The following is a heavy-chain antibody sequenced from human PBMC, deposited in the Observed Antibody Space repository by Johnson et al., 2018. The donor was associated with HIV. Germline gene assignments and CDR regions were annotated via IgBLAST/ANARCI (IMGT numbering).Heavy chain of an antibody. V-gene: IGHV3-30*18. CDR3: AKDKFMFLDNPVDAFDV. J-gene: IGHJ3*01. Sequence: QVQLVEFGGGVVQPGRSLRLSCAASGFTVSTNYMGWVRQAPGKGLEWVAVISFDGSHKYYTDSVKGLSTISRDNSNNTLYLHMNSLRPDDTGVYYCAKDKFMFLDNPVDAFDVWGQGTMVTVSS. D-gene: IGHD3/OR15-3a*01. CDR1: GFTVSTNY. CDR2: ISFDGSHK.